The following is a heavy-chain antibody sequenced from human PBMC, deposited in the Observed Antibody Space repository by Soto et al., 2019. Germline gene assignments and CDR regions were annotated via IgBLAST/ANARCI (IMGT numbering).Heavy chain of an antibody. CDR1: GFTFSTFS. J-gene: IGHJ4*02. D-gene: IGHD1-26*01. CDR2: ISYDGSEK. Sequence: QVQLVESGGGVVQPGRSLRLSCATSGFTFSTFSMHWVRQAPGKGLEWVAHISYDGSEKDYADSVKGRFTISRDNSDNTLFLQMNSLTSEDTGVYYCARGPASGDFWCQGTLVTVPS. V-gene: IGHV3-30*04. CDR3: ARGPASGDF.